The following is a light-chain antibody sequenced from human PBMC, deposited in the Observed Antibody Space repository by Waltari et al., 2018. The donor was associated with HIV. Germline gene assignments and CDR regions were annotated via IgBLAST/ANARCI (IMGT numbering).Light chain of an antibody. CDR3: QQFGSSRFT. Sequence: ELVLTQTPGTLSLSPGESATLSCRASQSVNSSNLAWYQQKHGQAPRLLIYGASNRATGIPDRFSGSASGTEFTLSINTVEPEDFVLYFCQQFGSSRFTFGPGTKVDF. CDR1: QSVNSSN. J-gene: IGKJ3*01. CDR2: GAS. V-gene: IGKV3-20*01.